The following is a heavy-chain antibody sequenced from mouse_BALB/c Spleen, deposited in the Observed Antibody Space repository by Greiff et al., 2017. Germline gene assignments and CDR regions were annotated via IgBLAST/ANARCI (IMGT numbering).Heavy chain of an antibody. Sequence: QVHVKQSGAELMKPGASVKISCKATGYTFSSYWIEWVKQRPGHGLEWIGEILPGSGSTNYNEKFKGKATFTADTSSNTAYMQLSSLTSEDSAVYYCARRGRIYYAMDYWGQGTSVTVSS. CDR1: GYTFSSYW. V-gene: IGHV1-9*01. J-gene: IGHJ4*01. CDR2: ILPGSGST. CDR3: ARRGRIYYAMDY.